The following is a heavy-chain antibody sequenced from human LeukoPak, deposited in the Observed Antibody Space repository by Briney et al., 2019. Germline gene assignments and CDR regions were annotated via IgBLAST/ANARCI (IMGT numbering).Heavy chain of an antibody. CDR2: ISGSGGSV. CDR1: GFTFSNFA. V-gene: IGHV3-23*01. D-gene: IGHD6-13*01. CDR3: ARDRLLIAAAGTVFFDY. Sequence: GGSLRLSCAASGFTFSNFAMSWVRQAPGKGLEWVSAISGSGGSVYYADSVKGRFTISRDNAKNSLYLQMNSLRAEDTAVYYCARDRLLIAAAGTVFFDYWGQGTLVTVSS. J-gene: IGHJ4*02.